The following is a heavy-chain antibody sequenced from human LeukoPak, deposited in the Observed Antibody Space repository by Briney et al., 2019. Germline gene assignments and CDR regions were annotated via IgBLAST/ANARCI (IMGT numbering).Heavy chain of an antibody. V-gene: IGHV4-34*01. CDR1: GGSFSGYY. CDR3: ARVIHYYGSGSPFDY. D-gene: IGHD3-10*01. CDR2: INHSGST. Sequence: SETLSLTCAVYGGSFSGYYWSWIRQPPGKRLEWIGEINHSGSTNYNPSLKSRVTISVDTSKNQFSLKLSSVTAADTAVYYCARVIHYYGSGSPFDYWGQGTLVTVSS. J-gene: IGHJ4*02.